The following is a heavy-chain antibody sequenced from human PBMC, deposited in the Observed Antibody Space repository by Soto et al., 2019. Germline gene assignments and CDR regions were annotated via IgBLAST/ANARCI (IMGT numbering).Heavy chain of an antibody. V-gene: IGHV1-8*01. CDR1: GYTFTSYD. J-gene: IGHJ4*02. CDR2: MNPNSGNT. Sequence: ASVKVSCKASGYTFTSYDINWVRQATGQGLEWMGWMNPNSGNTGYAQKFQGRVTMTRNTSISTAYMELSSLRSEDTAVYYCARGQLKSYYDYIWGSYRYTSYYFDYWGQGTLVTVS. CDR3: ARGQLKSYYDYIWGSYRYTSYYFDY. D-gene: IGHD3-16*02.